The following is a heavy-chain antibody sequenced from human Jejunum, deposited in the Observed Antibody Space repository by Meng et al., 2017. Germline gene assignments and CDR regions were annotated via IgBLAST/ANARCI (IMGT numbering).Heavy chain of an antibody. CDR3: TRAYHDSSRYDSSRYYYAGDY. Sequence: GGSLRLSCAASGFTFSGSDMHWVRQASGKGLEWVGRIRGKANNYATAYAASVKGRFIVSRDDSKNTAYLQMDSLKTEDTAVYYCTRAYHDSSRYDSSRYYYAGDYWGLGTLVTVSS. CDR1: GFTFSGSD. J-gene: IGHJ4*02. D-gene: IGHD3-22*01. V-gene: IGHV3-73*01. CDR2: IRGKANNYAT.